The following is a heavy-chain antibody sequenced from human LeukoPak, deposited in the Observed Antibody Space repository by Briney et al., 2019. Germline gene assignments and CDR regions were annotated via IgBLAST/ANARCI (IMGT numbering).Heavy chain of an antibody. D-gene: IGHD1-26*01. Sequence: PGGSLRLSCAASGFTFSSYAMHWVRQAPGKGLEWVAVISYDGSNKYYADSVKGRFTISRDNSKNTLYLQMNSLGAEDTAVYYCARSQLPEDYYYYMDVWGKGTTVTVSS. V-gene: IGHV3-30-3*01. CDR3: ARSQLPEDYYYYMDV. CDR1: GFTFSSYA. J-gene: IGHJ6*03. CDR2: ISYDGSNK.